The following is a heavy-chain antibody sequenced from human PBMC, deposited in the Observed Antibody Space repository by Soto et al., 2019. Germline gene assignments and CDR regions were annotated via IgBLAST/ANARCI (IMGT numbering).Heavy chain of an antibody. D-gene: IGHD2-21*02. Sequence: EVQLVESGGGLVQPGGSLRLSCVAAGITLSRDWMTWVRQAPGEGLEWVASINPDGTVEHYLDSVKGRFTIYRDNTRNSLYLQANSLRAEDTAMYFCAKLLNGVTALDYWGQGSQVTVSS. CDR3: AKLLNGVTALDY. CDR2: INPDGTVE. CDR1: GITLSRDW. J-gene: IGHJ4*02. V-gene: IGHV3-7*01.